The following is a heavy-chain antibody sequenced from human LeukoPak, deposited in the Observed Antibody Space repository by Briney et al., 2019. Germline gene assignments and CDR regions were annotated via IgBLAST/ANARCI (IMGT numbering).Heavy chain of an antibody. D-gene: IGHD3-22*01. Sequence: ASVKVSCKASGYTFTTYGLSWVRQAPGQGLEWMGWISAYNGNTNYAQKLQGRVTITADESTSTAYMELSSLRSEDTAVYYCAQRAYYYDSTFTFDYWGQGTLVTVSS. CDR3: AQRAYYYDSTFTFDY. CDR1: GYTFTTYG. V-gene: IGHV1-18*01. CDR2: ISAYNGNT. J-gene: IGHJ4*02.